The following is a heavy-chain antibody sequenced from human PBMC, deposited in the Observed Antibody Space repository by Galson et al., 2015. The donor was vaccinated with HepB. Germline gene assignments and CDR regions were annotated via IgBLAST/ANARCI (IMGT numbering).Heavy chain of an antibody. D-gene: IGHD2-21*01. Sequence: SLRLSCAASGFTFSSYGMHWVRQAPGKGLEWVAVISYDGNNKYYADSVKGRFTISRDNSKNTLYLQMNSLRAEDTAVYYCAKVIQTYYYYGMDVWGQGTTVTVSS. CDR1: GFTFSSYG. CDR3: AKVIQTYYYYGMDV. V-gene: IGHV3-30*18. CDR2: ISYDGNNK. J-gene: IGHJ6*02.